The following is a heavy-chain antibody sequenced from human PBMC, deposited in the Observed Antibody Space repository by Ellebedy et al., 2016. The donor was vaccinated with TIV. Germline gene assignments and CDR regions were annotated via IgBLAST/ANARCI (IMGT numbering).Heavy chain of an antibody. Sequence: DSVKGRFTISRDNSKNTLYLQMNSLRPEDTALYYCAREAGDYYFDFWGQGTQVTVSP. V-gene: IGHV3-30*07. D-gene: IGHD4-17*01. CDR3: AREAGDYYFDF. J-gene: IGHJ4*02.